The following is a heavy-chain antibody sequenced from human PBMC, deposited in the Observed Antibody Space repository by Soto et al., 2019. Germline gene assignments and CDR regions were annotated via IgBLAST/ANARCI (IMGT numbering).Heavy chain of an antibody. D-gene: IGHD1-26*01. CDR3: ERDPNGSPYRDY. Sequence: SGTLSLTCSVSGGCITSYYRSWMRQPPGKGLEWIGYVFHSGITGYNPSLKSRVTISVDASKNLFSLKLISVTAADTAVYYCERDPNGSPYRDYWCQGPQVTVSS. V-gene: IGHV4-59*01. CDR1: GGCITSYY. J-gene: IGHJ4*02. CDR2: VFHSGIT.